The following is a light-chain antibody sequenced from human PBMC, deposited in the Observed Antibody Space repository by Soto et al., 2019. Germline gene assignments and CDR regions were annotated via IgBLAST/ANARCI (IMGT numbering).Light chain of an antibody. CDR3: QQLNSYPLT. CDR2: AAS. V-gene: IGKV1-9*01. J-gene: IGKJ4*01. CDR1: QGISSY. Sequence: DIQLTQSPSFLSASVGDRVTITCRASQGISSYLAWYQQKQGKAPKLLIYAASTLQSGVPSRFSGSGSGTEFTLKISSLQPEDFATCYCQQLNSYPLTFGGGTKVEI.